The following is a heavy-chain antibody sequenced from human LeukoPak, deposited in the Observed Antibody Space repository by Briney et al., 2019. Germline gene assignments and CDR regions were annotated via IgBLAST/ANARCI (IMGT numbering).Heavy chain of an antibody. D-gene: IGHD3-10*01. CDR1: EFSFSNYW. CDR2: IKTDGSET. CDR3: VSAIRGSPIDY. Sequence: GGSLRLSCAASEFSFSNYWMGWVRQAPGKGLACVANIKTDGSETYYVDSVKGRFTISRDNAKNSLFLQMNSLRAEDTAIYYCVSAIRGSPIDYWGQGTLVSVPS. J-gene: IGHJ4*02. V-gene: IGHV3-7*01.